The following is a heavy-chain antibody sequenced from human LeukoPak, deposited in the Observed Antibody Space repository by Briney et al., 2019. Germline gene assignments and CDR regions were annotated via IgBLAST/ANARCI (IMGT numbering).Heavy chain of an antibody. Sequence: GGALKSSCKAAGCPFTNYWIGRGRQLAGKGLEGMAMIYPDDCDTKYTTSFQGQVTNPVDESINTAYLQWSSLKASDTAIYYCARHEVGGDSSSGYEYYYYMDVWGKGTAVTVSS. CDR2: IYPDDCDT. CDR3: ARHEVGGDSSSGYEYYYYMDV. D-gene: IGHD3-3*01. J-gene: IGHJ6*03. V-gene: IGHV5-51*01. CDR1: GCPFTNYW.